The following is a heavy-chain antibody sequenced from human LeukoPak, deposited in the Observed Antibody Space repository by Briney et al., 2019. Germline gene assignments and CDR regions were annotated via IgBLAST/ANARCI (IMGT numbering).Heavy chain of an antibody. V-gene: IGHV1-69*01. CDR2: VIPIFGTA. D-gene: IGHD2-2*01. CDR1: GGTFSSYA. Sequence: SVKVSCKASGGTFSSYAISWVRQAPGQGLEWMGGVIPIFGTAEYAQKVQGRVAITADESTRTVYMPLSSLRSEDTALYYCASSLIVVVPAARGLGDWGQGTLVTVSS. CDR3: ASSLIVVVPAARGLGD. J-gene: IGHJ1*01.